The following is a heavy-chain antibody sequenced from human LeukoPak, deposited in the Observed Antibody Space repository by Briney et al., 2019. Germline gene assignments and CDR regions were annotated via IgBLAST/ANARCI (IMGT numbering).Heavy chain of an antibody. D-gene: IGHD3/OR15-3a*01. V-gene: IGHV1-69*05. CDR2: IIPIFGTA. CDR3: AREGKGLDHDAFDI. CDR1: GGTFSSYA. J-gene: IGHJ3*02. Sequence: GASVKVSCKASGGTFSSYAISWVRQAPGQGLEWMGGIIPIFGTANYAQKFQGRVTITTDESTSTAYMELSSLRSEDTAVYYCAREGKGLDHDAFDIWGQGTMVTVSS.